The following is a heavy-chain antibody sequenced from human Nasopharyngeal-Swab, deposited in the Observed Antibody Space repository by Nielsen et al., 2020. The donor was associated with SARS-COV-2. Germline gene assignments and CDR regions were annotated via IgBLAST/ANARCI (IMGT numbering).Heavy chain of an antibody. V-gene: IGHV3-33*01. CDR2: IWYDGSNK. Sequence: GESLKSSCAASGFTFSSYGMHWVRQAPGKGLEWVAVIWYDGSNKYYADSVKGRFTISRDNSKNTLYLQMNSLRAEDTAVYYCARGGRVDIVATITYWGQGTLVTVSS. CDR1: GFTFSSYG. D-gene: IGHD5-12*01. J-gene: IGHJ4*02. CDR3: ARGGRVDIVATITY.